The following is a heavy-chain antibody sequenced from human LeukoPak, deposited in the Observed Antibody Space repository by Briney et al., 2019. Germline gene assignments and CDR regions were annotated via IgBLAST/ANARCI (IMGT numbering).Heavy chain of an antibody. J-gene: IGHJ5*02. D-gene: IGHD2/OR15-2a*01. Sequence: SETLSLTCAVSGGSIRDYQWSWIRQAPGKGLEWIGHISTNGRTDYNPSLKSRVTISVDTSKNQFSLKLSSVTAADTAVYYCARKRSYLGNWFDPWGQGTLVTVSS. CDR1: GGSIRDYQ. CDR2: ISTNGRT. V-gene: IGHV4-4*09. CDR3: ARKRSYLGNWFDP.